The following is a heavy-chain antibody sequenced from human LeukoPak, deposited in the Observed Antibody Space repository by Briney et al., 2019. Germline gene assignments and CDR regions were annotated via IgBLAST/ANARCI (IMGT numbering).Heavy chain of an antibody. D-gene: IGHD7-27*01. CDR3: VGTTDYYYYYGMDA. CDR2: IYYSGST. Sequence: SETLSLTCTVSGGSISSYYWSWIRQPPGKGLEWIGYIYYSGSTNYNPSLKSRVTISVDTSKNQFSLKLSSVTAADTAVYYCVGTTDYYYYYGMDAWGQGTTVTVSS. V-gene: IGHV4-59*08. J-gene: IGHJ6*02. CDR1: GGSISSYY.